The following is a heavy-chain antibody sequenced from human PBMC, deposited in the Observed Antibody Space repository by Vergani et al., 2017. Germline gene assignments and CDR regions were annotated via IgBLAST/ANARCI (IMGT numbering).Heavy chain of an antibody. CDR2: ISGSGGST. Sequence: EVQLLESGGGLVQPGGSLRLSCAASGFTFSSYAMSWVRQAPGKGLEWVSAISGSGGSTYYADSVKGRFTISRDNSKNTLYLQMNSLRAEDTAVYYGAKDKEKYGYSSSQGGWFDPWGQGTLVTVSS. V-gene: IGHV3-23*01. CDR1: GFTFSSYA. D-gene: IGHD6-6*01. J-gene: IGHJ5*02. CDR3: AKDKEKYGYSSSQGGWFDP.